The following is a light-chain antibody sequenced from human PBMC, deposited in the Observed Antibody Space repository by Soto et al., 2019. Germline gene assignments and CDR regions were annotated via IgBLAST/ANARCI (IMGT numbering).Light chain of an antibody. CDR1: LSVSSN. V-gene: IGKV3-15*01. Sequence: EIMMTQSPATLSVSPGERVTLSCRASLSVSSNLAWYQQKPGQAPRLLICGASTRATGLPARFSGSGSGTEFTLTVSSLQSEDFAVYYCQQYNNLALTFGGGTEVEIK. J-gene: IGKJ4*01. CDR3: QQYNNLALT. CDR2: GAS.